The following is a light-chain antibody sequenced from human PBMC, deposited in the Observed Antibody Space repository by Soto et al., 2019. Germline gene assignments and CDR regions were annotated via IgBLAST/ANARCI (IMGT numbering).Light chain of an antibody. CDR1: SSDVGDYNY. J-gene: IGLJ2*01. CDR2: DVS. V-gene: IGLV2-14*01. CDR3: SSSTSSSTPVV. Sequence: QSALTQPASVSGSPGQSITISCTGTSSDVGDYNYVSWYQQHPSNAPKLMIYDVSNRPSGVSNRFSGSKSGNTASLTISGLQAEDEADYYCSSSTSSSTPVVFGGGTKVTVL.